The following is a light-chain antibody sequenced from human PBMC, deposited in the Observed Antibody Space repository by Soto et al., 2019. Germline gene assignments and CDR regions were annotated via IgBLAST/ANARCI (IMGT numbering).Light chain of an antibody. CDR3: QVWDSSSDHVV. V-gene: IGLV3-21*04. CDR2: YDS. J-gene: IGLJ2*01. CDR1: NIGSKS. Sequence: SYELTQPPSVSVAPGKTARITCGGNNIGSKSVHWYQQKPGQAPVLVIYYDSDRPSGITERFSGSNSGNTATLAIGRVEVGDEAAYYCQVWDSSSDHVVFGGVTEQTV.